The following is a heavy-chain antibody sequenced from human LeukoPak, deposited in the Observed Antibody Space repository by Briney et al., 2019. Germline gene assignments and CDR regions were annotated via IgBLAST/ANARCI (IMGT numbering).Heavy chain of an antibody. Sequence: SETLSLTCTVSGVSISSSSSYWGWIRQPPGEGLEWIGEINHSGSTNYNPSLKSRVTVSVDTSKNQFSLKLSSVTAADTAVYYCARRGPVTTIGAQDYWGQGTLVTVSS. V-gene: IGHV4-39*07. CDR3: ARRGPVTTIGAQDY. CDR1: GVSISSSSSY. CDR2: INHSGST. D-gene: IGHD4-17*01. J-gene: IGHJ4*02.